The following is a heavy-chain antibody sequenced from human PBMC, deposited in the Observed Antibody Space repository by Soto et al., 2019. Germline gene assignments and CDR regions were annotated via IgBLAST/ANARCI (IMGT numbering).Heavy chain of an antibody. CDR3: ARDCSIGSVFSGYDAIDI. CDR1: GGTFSTST. J-gene: IGHJ4*02. CDR2: IIPILDTA. Sequence: QVQLVQSGAAVTEPGSSVKVSCKASGGTFSTSTFTWVRQAPGQGLEWMGRIIPILDTANYAQTFQGNVTSIADKTTSTVFMELSSLRSEDTGMYYCARDCSIGSVFSGYDAIDIWGQGTLVTVSP. V-gene: IGHV1-69*08. D-gene: IGHD5-12*01.